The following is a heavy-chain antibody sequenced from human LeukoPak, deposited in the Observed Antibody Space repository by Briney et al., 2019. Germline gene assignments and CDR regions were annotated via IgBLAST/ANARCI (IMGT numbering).Heavy chain of an antibody. Sequence: GASVKVSCKASGGTFSSYAISWVRQAPGQGLEWMGGIIPIFGTANYAQKFQGRVTITADESTSTAYMELSSLRSEDTAVYYCARVNWGISNFDYWGQGTLVTVSS. CDR2: IIPIFGTA. D-gene: IGHD7-27*01. CDR1: GGTFSSYA. CDR3: ARVNWGISNFDY. V-gene: IGHV1-69*13. J-gene: IGHJ4*02.